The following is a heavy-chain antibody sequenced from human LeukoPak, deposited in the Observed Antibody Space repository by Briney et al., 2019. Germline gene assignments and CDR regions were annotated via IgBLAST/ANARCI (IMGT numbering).Heavy chain of an antibody. V-gene: IGHV4-34*01. CDR1: GGSLSGYY. CDR2: VNHRGST. D-gene: IGHD5-12*01. J-gene: IGHJ3*02. CDR3: AREIIVARGAFDI. Sequence: SETLSLTCAVYGGSLSGYYWSWFRQPPRKGLEWIGEVNHRGSTNYNPSLKSRVTISVDTSKNQFSLKLSYVTAADTAVYYCAREIIVARGAFDIWGQGTMVTVSS.